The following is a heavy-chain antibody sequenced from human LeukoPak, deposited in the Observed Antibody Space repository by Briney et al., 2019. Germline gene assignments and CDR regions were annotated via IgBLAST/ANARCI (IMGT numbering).Heavy chain of an antibody. CDR3: ARDLCSNYVSWRPCDNAFDI. CDR1: GGTFSSYA. J-gene: IGHJ3*02. Sequence: ASVKVSCKASGGTFSSYAISWVRQAPGQGLEWMGRIIPIFGTANYAQKFQGRVTITTDESTSTAYMELSSLRSEDTAVYYRARDLCSNYVSWRPCDNAFDIWGQGTMVTVSS. V-gene: IGHV1-69*05. D-gene: IGHD4-11*01. CDR2: IIPIFGTA.